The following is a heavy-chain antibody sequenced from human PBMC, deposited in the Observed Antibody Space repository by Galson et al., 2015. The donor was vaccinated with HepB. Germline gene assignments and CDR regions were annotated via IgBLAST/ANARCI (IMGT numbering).Heavy chain of an antibody. CDR1: GFTFSSYA. Sequence: CAASGFTFSSYAMSWVRQAPGKGLEWVSAISGSGGSTYYADSVKGRFTISRDNSKNTLYLQMNSLRAEDTAVYYCAKDQRKQAPITTIFGVVITYYFDYWGQGTLVTVSS. CDR2: ISGSGGST. D-gene: IGHD3-3*01. J-gene: IGHJ4*02. V-gene: IGHV3-23*01. CDR3: AKDQRKQAPITTIFGVVITYYFDY.